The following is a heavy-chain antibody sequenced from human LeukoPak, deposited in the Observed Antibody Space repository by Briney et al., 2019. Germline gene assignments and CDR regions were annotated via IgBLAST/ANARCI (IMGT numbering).Heavy chain of an antibody. CDR3: ARLRVTTFYYYGMDV. J-gene: IGHJ6*02. CDR1: GGSISSGGYY. D-gene: IGHD4-17*01. V-gene: IGHV4-31*03. CDR2: IYYSGST. Sequence: SETLSLTCTVSGGSISSGGYYWSWIRQLPGKGLEWIGYIYYSGSTYYNPSLKSRVTISVDTSKNQFSLKLSSVTAADTAVYYCARLRVTTFYYYGMDVWGQGTTVTVSS.